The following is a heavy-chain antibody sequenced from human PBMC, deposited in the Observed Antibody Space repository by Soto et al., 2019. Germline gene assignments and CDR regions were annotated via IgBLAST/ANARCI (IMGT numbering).Heavy chain of an antibody. V-gene: IGHV3-23*01. CDR1: GFTFSSYA. D-gene: IGHD2-15*01. Sequence: GGSLRLSCAASGFTFSSYAMSWVRQAPGKGLEWVSSISGSGGSTYYADSVKGRFTISRDNSKNTLYLQMNSLRAEDTAVYYCAKDLHIVVVVAGADYWGQGTLVTVSS. CDR2: ISGSGGST. CDR3: AKDLHIVVVVAGADY. J-gene: IGHJ4*02.